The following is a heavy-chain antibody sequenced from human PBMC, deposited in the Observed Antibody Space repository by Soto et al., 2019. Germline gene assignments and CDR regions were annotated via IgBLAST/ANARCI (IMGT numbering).Heavy chain of an antibody. CDR2: ISGSGGDA. CDR3: GKERRGSGWSGCNV. Sequence: EVQLLESGGGLVQPGGSLRLSCKVSGFTFRDYAMSWVRQAPGKGLEWVSDISGSGGDARYADSVKGRFTISRDNSRDTLFLQLNSLRVDDTAVYYCGKERRGSGWSGCNVWGQGTLVTVSS. V-gene: IGHV3-23*01. CDR1: GFTFRDYA. J-gene: IGHJ4*02. D-gene: IGHD6-19*01.